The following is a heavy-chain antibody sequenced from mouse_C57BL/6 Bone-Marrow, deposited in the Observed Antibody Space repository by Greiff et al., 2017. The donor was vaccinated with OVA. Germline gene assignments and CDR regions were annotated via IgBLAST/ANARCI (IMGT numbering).Heavy chain of an antibody. D-gene: IGHD4-1*01. CDR3: ARGNWDGWFAY. CDR2: IDPSDSYT. J-gene: IGHJ3*01. Sequence: QVQLQQPGAELVMPGASVKLSCKASGYTFTSYWMHWVKQRPGQGLEWIGEIDPSDSYTNYNQKFKGKSTLTVDKSSSTAYMQLSSLTSEDSAVYYCARGNWDGWFAYWGQGTLVTVSA. V-gene: IGHV1-69*01. CDR1: GYTFTSYW.